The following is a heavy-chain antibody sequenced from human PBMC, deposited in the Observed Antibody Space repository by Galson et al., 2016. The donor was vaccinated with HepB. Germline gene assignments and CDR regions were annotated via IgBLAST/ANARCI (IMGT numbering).Heavy chain of an antibody. D-gene: IGHD3-3*01. CDR1: GFTFTSYW. CDR2: IKYDGSET. J-gene: IGHJ4*02. V-gene: IGHV3-7*01. CDR3: AKEDLWSYVD. Sequence: SLRLSCAASGFTFTSYWMSWVRQAPGKGLEWVANIKYDGSETTYVDSVRGRFTISRDNANNLLYLQMNSLRVEETAVYYCAKEDLWSYVDWGQGTLVTVSS.